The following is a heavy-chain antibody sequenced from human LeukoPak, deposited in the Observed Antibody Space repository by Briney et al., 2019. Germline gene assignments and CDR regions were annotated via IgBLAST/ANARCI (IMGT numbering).Heavy chain of an antibody. Sequence: SETPSLTCTVSGGSISSYYWSWIRQPPGKGLEWIGYIYYSGSTNYNPSLKSRVTMSVDTSKNQFSLKLSSVTAADTAVYYCARDLWSGSGRRLDWFDPWGQGTLVTVSS. J-gene: IGHJ5*02. CDR3: ARDLWSGSGRRLDWFDP. CDR2: IYYSGST. D-gene: IGHD3-3*01. V-gene: IGHV4-59*12. CDR1: GGSISSYY.